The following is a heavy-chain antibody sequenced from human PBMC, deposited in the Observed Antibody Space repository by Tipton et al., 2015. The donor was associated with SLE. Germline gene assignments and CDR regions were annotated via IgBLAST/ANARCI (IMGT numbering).Heavy chain of an antibody. V-gene: IGHV4-34*01. D-gene: IGHD3-3*01. CDR1: GGSFSGYY. J-gene: IGHJ3*02. Sequence: LRLSCAVYGGSFSGYYWSWIRQPPGKGLEWIGEINHGGSTNYNPSLKSRVTISVDTSKNQFSLKLSSVTAADTAVYYCARDGYYDFWSGKGAFDIWGQGTMVTVSS. CDR3: ARDGYYDFWSGKGAFDI. CDR2: INHGGST.